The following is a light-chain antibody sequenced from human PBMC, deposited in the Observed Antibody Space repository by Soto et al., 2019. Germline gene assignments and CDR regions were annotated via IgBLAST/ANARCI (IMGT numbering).Light chain of an antibody. J-gene: IGKJ4*01. CDR2: KAS. Sequence: DIQMTQSPSSLSASVGDRVTITCRASESISSWLAWYQQKPGKAPKLLIFKASSLEGGVPSRFSGSGSGTEFTLTISSLQPDDFATYSCQQYTNYPLTFGGGTKVEIK. CDR3: QQYTNYPLT. CDR1: ESISSW. V-gene: IGKV1-5*03.